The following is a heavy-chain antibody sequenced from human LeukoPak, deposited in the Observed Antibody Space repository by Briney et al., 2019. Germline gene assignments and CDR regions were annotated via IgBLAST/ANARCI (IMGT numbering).Heavy chain of an antibody. J-gene: IGHJ4*02. V-gene: IGHV1-8*01. CDR3: ARLCFISSWYGGFDY. Sequence: ASVKVSCKASGYTFTSYDINWVRQATGQGLEWMGWMNPNSGNTGYSQKFQGRVTMTRNTSISTAYMELSSLRSEDPAVYYGARLCFISSWYGGFDYWGRGTLVTVSP. D-gene: IGHD6-13*01. CDR1: GYTFTSYD. CDR2: MNPNSGNT.